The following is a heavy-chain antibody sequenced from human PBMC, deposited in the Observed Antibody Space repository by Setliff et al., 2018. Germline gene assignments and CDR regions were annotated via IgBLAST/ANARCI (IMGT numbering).Heavy chain of an antibody. CDR1: GFTFRDYS. V-gene: IGHV3-23*01. J-gene: IGHJ4*02. Sequence: GGSLRLSCAASGFTFRDYSMVWVRQVPGKGLEWVAGVIQVGAGVYADSMKGRSTISRDNSKNTFFLQVNYVRVDDTATYYCAKDRVNDGFWDFDSWGQGIVVTVS. CDR3: AKDRVNDGFWDFDS. CDR2: VIQVGAG. D-gene: IGHD1-26*01.